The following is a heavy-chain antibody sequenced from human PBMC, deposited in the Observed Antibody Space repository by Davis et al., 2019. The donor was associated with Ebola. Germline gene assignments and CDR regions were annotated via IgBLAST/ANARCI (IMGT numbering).Heavy chain of an antibody. CDR1: GFTFSSYS. CDR2: ISSSSSYI. Sequence: GGSLRLSCAASGFTFSSYSMNWVRQAPGKGLEWVSSISSSSSYIYYADSVKGRFTISRDNAKNSLYLQMNSLRAEDTAVYYCARNEFSSSWDYYGMDVWGQGTTVTVSS. D-gene: IGHD6-6*01. CDR3: ARNEFSSSWDYYGMDV. V-gene: IGHV3-21*01. J-gene: IGHJ6*02.